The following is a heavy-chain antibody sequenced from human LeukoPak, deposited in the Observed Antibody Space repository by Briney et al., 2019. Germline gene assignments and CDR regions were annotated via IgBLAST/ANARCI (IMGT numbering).Heavy chain of an antibody. V-gene: IGHV1-46*01. Sequence: ASVKVSCKASGYTFTSNYIHWVRQAPGQGLEWMGMIYPRDGSTSYAQKFQGRVTVTRDTSTSTVHMELSGLRSEDTAVYYCARDQEGFDYWGQGTLVTVST. CDR3: ARDQEGFDY. CDR2: IYPRDGST. J-gene: IGHJ4*02. CDR1: GYTFTSNY.